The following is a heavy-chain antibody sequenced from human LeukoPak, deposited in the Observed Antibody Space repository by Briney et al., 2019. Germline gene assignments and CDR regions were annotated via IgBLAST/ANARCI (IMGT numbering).Heavy chain of an antibody. CDR1: AGSIRSGDYS. CDR3: ARGVSGWYWFDP. V-gene: IGHV4-61*08. CDR2: IYYSGST. D-gene: IGHD6-19*01. Sequence: SETLSLTCTVSAGSIRSGDYSWSWLRQPPGKGLEWIGYIYYSGSTNYYPSLKSRVTISVDTSKNQFSLKLSSVTAADTAVYYCARGVSGWYWFDPWGQGTLVTVSS. J-gene: IGHJ5*02.